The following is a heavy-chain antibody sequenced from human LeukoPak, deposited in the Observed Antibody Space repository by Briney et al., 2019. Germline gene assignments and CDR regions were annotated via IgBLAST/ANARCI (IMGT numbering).Heavy chain of an antibody. D-gene: IGHD4-17*01. J-gene: IGHJ4*02. Sequence: SVKVSCKASGYTFTSYYVHWVRQAPGQGLEWMGGIIPNFGTPHLAQNFQDRVTITADESTTTVYMEMRSLTSEDTAIFYCATRDADYEYYFDYWGQGTLVTVSS. CDR3: ATRDADYEYYFDY. CDR2: IIPNFGTP. CDR1: GYTFTSYY. V-gene: IGHV1-69*13.